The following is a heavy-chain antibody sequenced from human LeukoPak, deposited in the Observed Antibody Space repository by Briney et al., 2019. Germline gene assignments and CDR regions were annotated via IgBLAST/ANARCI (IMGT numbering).Heavy chain of an antibody. J-gene: IGHJ4*02. CDR1: GGSISSSSYY. D-gene: IGHD2-8*01. CDR3: ARLLNAVYASDY. CDR2: IYYSGST. V-gene: IGHV4-39*01. Sequence: SETLSLTCTVSGGSISSSSYYWGWIRQPPGKGLEWIGSIYYSGSTYYNPPLKSRVTISVDTSKNQFSLKLSSVTAADTAVYYYARLLNAVYASDYWGQGTLVTVSS.